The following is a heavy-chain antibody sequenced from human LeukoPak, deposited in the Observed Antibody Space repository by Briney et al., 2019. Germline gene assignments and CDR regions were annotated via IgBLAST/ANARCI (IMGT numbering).Heavy chain of an antibody. CDR2: ISGSGGST. V-gene: IGHV3-23*01. J-gene: IGHJ2*01. D-gene: IGHD4-17*01. CDR1: GFTFSSYA. CDR3: AKDCLPQNGDYSDWYFDL. Sequence: PGGSLRLSCAASGFTFSSYAMSWVRQAPGKGLEWVSAISGSGGSTYYADSVKGRFTISRDNSKNTLYLQMNSLRAEDTAVYYCAKDCLPQNGDYSDWYFDLWGRGTLVTVSS.